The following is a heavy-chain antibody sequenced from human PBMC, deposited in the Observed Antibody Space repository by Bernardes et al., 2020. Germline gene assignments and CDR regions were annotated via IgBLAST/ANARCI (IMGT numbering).Heavy chain of an antibody. CDR3: ARERCSGGSCRGTFDY. J-gene: IGHJ4*02. CDR1: GFIFNTYN. V-gene: IGHV3-21*01. D-gene: IGHD2-15*01. Sequence: GGSLRLSCAASGFIFNTYNMNWVRQAPGKGLEWVSSISSSSTYIYYADSVKGRFTISRDNAKNSLYLQLNILRAEDTAVYYCARERCSGGSCRGTFDYWGQGSLVTVSS. CDR2: ISSSSTYI.